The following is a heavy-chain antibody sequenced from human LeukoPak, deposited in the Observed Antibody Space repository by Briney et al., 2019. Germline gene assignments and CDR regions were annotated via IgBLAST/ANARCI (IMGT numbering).Heavy chain of an antibody. V-gene: IGHV3-23*01. Sequence: GGSLRHSCAAPGFTLSAYAMSWVRQAPGKGLEWVSALRGADERTYYADLVKGRFTISRDLSKNTLSLQMNSLRAEDSALYYCARSTGYRNFDYEGKLTLVTVSS. CDR3: ARSTGYRNFDY. D-gene: IGHD5-18*01. J-gene: IGHJ4*02. CDR2: LRGADERT. CDR1: GFTLSAYA.